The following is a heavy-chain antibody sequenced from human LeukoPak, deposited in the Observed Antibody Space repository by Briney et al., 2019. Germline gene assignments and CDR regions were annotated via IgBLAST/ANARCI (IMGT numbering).Heavy chain of an antibody. CDR3: ARDSGSYRFDY. CDR2: IRYDGSSK. J-gene: IGHJ4*02. CDR1: GFTFNTFG. Sequence: GGSLRLSCAASGFTFNTFGMHWVRQAPGKGLEWVSFIRYDGSSKYYADSVKGRFTISRDNANNYLYLQMDSLRGEDTAVYFCARDSGSYRFDYWGQGTLVTVSS. V-gene: IGHV3-30*02. D-gene: IGHD1-26*01.